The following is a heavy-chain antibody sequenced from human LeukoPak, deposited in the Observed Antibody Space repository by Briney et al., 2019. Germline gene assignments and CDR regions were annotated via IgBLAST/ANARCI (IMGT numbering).Heavy chain of an antibody. V-gene: IGHV3-64*01. Sequence: GGSLRLSCAASGFTFSSYAMHWVRQAPGKGLEYVSAISSNGGSTYYANSVKGGFTISRDNSKNTLYLRMGSLRAEDMAVYYCARGPAMVPLYFDYWGQGTLVTVSS. CDR1: GFTFSSYA. CDR3: ARGPAMVPLYFDY. D-gene: IGHD5-18*01. CDR2: ISSNGGST. J-gene: IGHJ4*02.